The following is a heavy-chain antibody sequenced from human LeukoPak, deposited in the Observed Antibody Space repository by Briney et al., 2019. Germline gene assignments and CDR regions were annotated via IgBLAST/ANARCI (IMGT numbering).Heavy chain of an antibody. CDR1: GFTFSGYA. J-gene: IGHJ4*02. V-gene: IGHV3-64D*09. CDR2: ISSGGST. Sequence: GSLRLSCSASGFTFSGYAMLWVRQAPGKGLECVSAISSGGSTHYADSVKGRFTISRDDSENTLYLQMSSLRAEDTAVYYCAMNWNCDCWGQGTLVTVSS. CDR3: AMNWNCDC. D-gene: IGHD1-1*01.